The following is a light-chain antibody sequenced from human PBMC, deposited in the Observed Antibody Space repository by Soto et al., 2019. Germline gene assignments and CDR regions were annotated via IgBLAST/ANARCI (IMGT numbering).Light chain of an antibody. J-gene: IGLJ1*01. CDR2: EVS. Sequence: QSALTQPASVSGSPGQSITISCTGNSSDVGGYNYVSWYQQHPGKAPKLMIYEVSNRPSGVSKRFSGSKSGNTASLTISGLQAEDEADYYCSSYTSSSTPFVFGAGTKVTVL. CDR3: SSYTSSSTPFV. CDR1: SSDVGGYNY. V-gene: IGLV2-14*01.